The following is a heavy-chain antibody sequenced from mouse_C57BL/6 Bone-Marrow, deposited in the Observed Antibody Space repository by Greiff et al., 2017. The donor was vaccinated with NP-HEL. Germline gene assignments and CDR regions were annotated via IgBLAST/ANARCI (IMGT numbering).Heavy chain of an antibody. J-gene: IGHJ1*03. CDR3: ATFGSQYFDF. CDR2: IYPGSGST. V-gene: IGHV1-55*01. CDR1: GYTFTSYW. D-gene: IGHD1-1*01. Sequence: VQLQQSGAELVKPGASVKMSCKASGYTFTSYWLTWVKQRPGQGLEWIGDIYPGSGSTNYNEKFKSKATLTVDTSSSTAYMQLSSLTSEDSAVYYCATFGSQYFDFWGTGTTVTVSS.